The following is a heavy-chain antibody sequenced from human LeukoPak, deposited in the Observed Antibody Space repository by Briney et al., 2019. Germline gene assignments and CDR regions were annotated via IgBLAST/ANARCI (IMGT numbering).Heavy chain of an antibody. CDR2: ISYDGSTK. J-gene: IGHJ4*02. D-gene: IGHD1-26*01. Sequence: PGGSLRLSCAASGFTFSSYAMHWVRQAPGKGLEWVAVISYDGSTKYFADSVKGRFSISRDNSKNTMYLQMNSLRTEDTAVYFCAKDRNSGSYIVGDFDNWGQGTLVTVSS. V-gene: IGHV3-30*04. CDR3: AKDRNSGSYIVGDFDN. CDR1: GFTFSSYA.